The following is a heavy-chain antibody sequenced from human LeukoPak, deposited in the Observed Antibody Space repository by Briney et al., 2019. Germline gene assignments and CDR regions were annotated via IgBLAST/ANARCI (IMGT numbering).Heavy chain of an antibody. CDR2: IYYSGST. CDR1: GGSISSYY. D-gene: IGHD3-10*01. J-gene: IGHJ6*03. CDR3: ARIDVAGEYYYYYMDV. Sequence: SETLSLTCTVSGGSISSYYWSWIRQPPGKGLEWIGYIYYSGSTNYNPSLKSRVTISVDTSKNQFSLKLSSVTAADTAVYYCARIDVAGEYYYYYMDVWGKGTTVTVSS. V-gene: IGHV4-59*01.